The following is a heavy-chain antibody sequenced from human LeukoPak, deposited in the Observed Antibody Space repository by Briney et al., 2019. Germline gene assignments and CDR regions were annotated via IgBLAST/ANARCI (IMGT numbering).Heavy chain of an antibody. CDR3: ARDRRYYGSGSYGYLGY. Sequence: PGGSLRLSCAASGFTFSDYYMSWIRQAPGKGLEWVSYISSSGSTIYYADSVKGRFTIPRGNAKNSLYLQMNSLRAEDTAVYYCARDRRYYGSGSYGYLGYWGQGTLVTVSS. CDR1: GFTFSDYY. J-gene: IGHJ4*02. CDR2: ISSSGSTI. D-gene: IGHD3-10*01. V-gene: IGHV3-11*04.